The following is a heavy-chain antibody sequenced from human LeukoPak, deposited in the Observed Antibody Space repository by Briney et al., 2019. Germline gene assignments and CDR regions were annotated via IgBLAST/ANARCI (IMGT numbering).Heavy chain of an antibody. J-gene: IGHJ4*02. Sequence: PGGSLRLSCAASGFTFSSYEMNWVRQAPGKGLEWVSYISSSGSTIYYADSVKGRFTISRDNAKNSLYLQMNSLRAEDTAVYYCARWDYGSPFDYRGQGTLVTVSS. CDR1: GFTFSSYE. CDR2: ISSSGSTI. D-gene: IGHD3-10*01. CDR3: ARWDYGSPFDY. V-gene: IGHV3-48*03.